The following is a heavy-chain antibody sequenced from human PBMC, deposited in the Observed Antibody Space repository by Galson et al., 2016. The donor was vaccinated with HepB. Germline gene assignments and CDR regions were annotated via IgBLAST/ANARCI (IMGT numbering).Heavy chain of an antibody. V-gene: IGHV4-39*01. CDR1: GGSIIRSIHY. Sequence: ETLSLTCTVSGGSIIRSIHYWAWIRQPPGQGLEWIGTIYYSGNTYYNPSLKSRITMSVDTSKNQFSLKLSSVTAADTAVYYCARHRHPLFDYWGQGTLVTVSS. CDR3: ARHRHPLFDY. J-gene: IGHJ4*02. CDR2: IYYSGNT.